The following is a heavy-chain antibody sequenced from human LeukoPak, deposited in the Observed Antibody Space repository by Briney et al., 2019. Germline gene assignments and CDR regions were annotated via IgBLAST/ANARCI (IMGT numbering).Heavy chain of an antibody. CDR1: GFTFSSYE. D-gene: IGHD3-3*01. CDR3: ARDDDFWSGSGYYYYGMDV. CDR2: ISSSGSTI. V-gene: IGHV3-48*03. J-gene: IGHJ6*02. Sequence: QPGGSLRLSCAASGFTFSSYEMNWVRRAPGKGLEWVSYISSSGSTIYYADSVKGRFTISRDNAKNSLYLQMSSLRAEDTAVYYCARDDDFWSGSGYYYYGMDVWGQGTTVTVSS.